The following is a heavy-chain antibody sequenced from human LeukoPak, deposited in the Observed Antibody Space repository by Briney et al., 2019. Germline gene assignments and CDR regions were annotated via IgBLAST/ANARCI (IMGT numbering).Heavy chain of an antibody. CDR3: ARAGGIAAAGQLYYFDY. Sequence: ASVKVSCKASGYTFTSYYMHWVRQAPGQGLEWMGIINPSGGSTSYAQKFQGRVTMTRDTSTSTVYMELSSLRSEDTAVYYCARAGGIAAAGQLYYFDYWGQGTLVTVSP. V-gene: IGHV1-46*01. J-gene: IGHJ4*02. D-gene: IGHD6-13*01. CDR2: INPSGGST. CDR1: GYTFTSYY.